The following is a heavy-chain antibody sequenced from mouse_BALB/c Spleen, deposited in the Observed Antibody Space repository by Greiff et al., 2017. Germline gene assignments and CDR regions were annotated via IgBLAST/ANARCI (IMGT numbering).Heavy chain of an antibody. CDR2: ISYSGST. J-gene: IGHJ3*01. V-gene: IGHV3-8*02. CDR3: ARYGNYGAWFAY. Sequence: EVMLVESGPSLVKPSQTLSLTCSVTGDSITSGYWTWIRKFPGNKLEYMGYISYSGSTYYNPSLKSRISITRDTSKNQYYLQLNSVTTEDTATYYCARYGNYGAWFAYWGQGTLVTVSA. CDR1: GDSITSGY. D-gene: IGHD2-1*01.